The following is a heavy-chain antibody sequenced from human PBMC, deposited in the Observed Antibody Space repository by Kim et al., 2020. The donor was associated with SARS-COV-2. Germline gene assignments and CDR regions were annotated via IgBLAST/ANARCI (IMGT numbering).Heavy chain of an antibody. CDR3: AKDGRSYDSSAYSDY. D-gene: IGHD3-22*01. V-gene: IGHV3-23*01. CDR1: GFTFNNCA. Sequence: GGSLRLSCAASGFTFNNCAMSWVRRAPGKGLEWVSSISDSGRGTYYADSVKGRFTISRDNSENTLYLQINSLRAEDTAVYFCAKDGRSYDSSAYSDYWGQGTLVTVSS. J-gene: IGHJ4*02. CDR2: ISDSGRGT.